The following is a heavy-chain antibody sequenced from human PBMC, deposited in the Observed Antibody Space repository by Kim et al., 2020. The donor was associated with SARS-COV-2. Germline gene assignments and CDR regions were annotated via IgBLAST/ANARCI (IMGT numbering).Heavy chain of an antibody. D-gene: IGHD4-17*01. V-gene: IGHV3-15*01. CDR3: TTVYGDLSAFDI. Sequence: GGSLRLSCAASGFTFSNAWMSWVRQAPGKGLECVGRIKSKTDGGTTDYAAPVKGRFTISRDDSKNTLYLQMNSLKTEDTAVYYCTTVYGDLSAFDIWGQGTMVTVSS. CDR2: IKSKTDGGTT. J-gene: IGHJ3*02. CDR1: GFTFSNAW.